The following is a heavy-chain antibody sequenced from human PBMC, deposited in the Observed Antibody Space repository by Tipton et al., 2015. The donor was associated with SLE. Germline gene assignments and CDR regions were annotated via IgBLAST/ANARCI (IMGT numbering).Heavy chain of an antibody. J-gene: IGHJ6*03. V-gene: IGHV4-59*01. D-gene: IGHD6-13*01. Sequence: TLSLTCTVSGGSISGFYWSWIRQPPGKGLEWIGHIHHSGSTTYNPSLQSRVTISRDPSKNQFSLKLTSVTAADTAVYYCARSRDSSSYYYYYMDVWGKGTTVTVSS. CDR2: IHHSGST. CDR1: GGSISGFY. CDR3: ARSRDSSSYYYYYMDV.